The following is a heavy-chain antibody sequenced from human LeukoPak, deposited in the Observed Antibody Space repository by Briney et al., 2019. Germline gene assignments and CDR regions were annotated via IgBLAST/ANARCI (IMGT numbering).Heavy chain of an antibody. CDR2: IYTSGST. CDR1: GGSISSYY. CDR3: ARDRPDENYDSSGYYDY. J-gene: IGHJ4*02. V-gene: IGHV4-4*07. D-gene: IGHD3-22*01. Sequence: PSETLSLTCSVSGGSISSYYWSWIRQPAGKGLEWIGRIYTSGSTNYNPSLKSRVTMSVDTSKNQFSLKLSSVTAADTAVYYCARDRPDENYDSSGYYDYWGQGTLVTVSS.